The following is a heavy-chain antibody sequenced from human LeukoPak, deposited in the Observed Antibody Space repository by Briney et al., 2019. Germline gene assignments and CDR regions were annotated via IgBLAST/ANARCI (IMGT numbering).Heavy chain of an antibody. CDR2: ISGNGGST. CDR3: AKDTSSGWYTPNYFDY. J-gene: IGHJ4*02. V-gene: IGHV3-23*01. Sequence: GGSLRLSCATSGFTFRSYAMGWVRQAPGKGLEWVSSISGNGGSTSYTESVKGRFAISRDSSKSTLYLQMNSLRAEDAAVYYCAKDTSSGWYTPNYFDYWGQGTLVTVSS. CDR1: GFTFRSYA. D-gene: IGHD6-19*01.